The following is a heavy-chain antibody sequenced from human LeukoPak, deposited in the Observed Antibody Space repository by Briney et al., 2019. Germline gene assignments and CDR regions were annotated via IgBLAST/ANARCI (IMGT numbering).Heavy chain of an antibody. CDR2: IYHSGST. CDR3: ARAGTTVTTEEYNWFDP. CDR1: GYSISSGYY. J-gene: IGHJ5*02. V-gene: IGHV4-38-2*02. D-gene: IGHD4-17*01. Sequence: SETLSLTCTVSGYSISSGYYWGWIRQPPGKGLEWIGSIYHSGSTYYNPSLKSRVTISVDTSKNQFSLKLSSVTAADTAVYYCARAGTTVTTEEYNWFDPWGQGTLVTVSS.